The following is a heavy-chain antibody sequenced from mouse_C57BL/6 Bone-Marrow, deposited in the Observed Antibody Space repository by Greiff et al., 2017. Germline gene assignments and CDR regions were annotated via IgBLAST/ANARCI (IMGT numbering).Heavy chain of an antibody. CDR2: ISDGGSYT. D-gene: IGHD1-1*01. V-gene: IGHV5-4*01. J-gene: IGHJ1*03. CDR3: AIDGATVYWYFDV. CDR1: GFTFSSYA. Sequence: EVHLVESGGGLVKPGGSLKLSCAASGFTFSSYAMSWVRQTPEKRLEWVATISDGGSYTYYPDNVKGRFTISRDNAKNNLYLQMSHLKSEDTAMYYCAIDGATVYWYFDVWGTGTTVTVSS.